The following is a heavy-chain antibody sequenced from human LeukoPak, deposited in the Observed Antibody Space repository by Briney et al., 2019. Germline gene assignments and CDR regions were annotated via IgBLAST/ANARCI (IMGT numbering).Heavy chain of an antibody. V-gene: IGHV3-64*01. CDR1: GFTFSSYA. D-gene: IGHD2-21*02. CDR3: ARVTYCGGDCYHYFDY. Sequence: HPGGSLRLSCAASGFTFSSYAMHWVRQAPGKGLEYVSAISSNGGSTYYANSVKGRFTISRDNSKNSLYLQMGSLRAEDMAVYYCARVTYCGGDCYHYFDYWGQGTLVTVSS. J-gene: IGHJ4*02. CDR2: ISSNGGST.